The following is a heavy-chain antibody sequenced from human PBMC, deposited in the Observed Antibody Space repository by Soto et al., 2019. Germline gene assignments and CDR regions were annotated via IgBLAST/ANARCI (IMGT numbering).Heavy chain of an antibody. J-gene: IGHJ6*02. CDR1: GFTFSNYA. Sequence: GGSLRLSCATSGFTFSNYAMTWVRQAPGEGLEWVSTISGGTTYYADSVKGRFTISRDNPKKTLELQMNSLRAEDTVVYFCVKDWSGDKCPCLDVWGQGTTVTVSS. CDR3: VKDWSGDKCPCLDV. CDR2: ISGGTT. D-gene: IGHD3-3*01. V-gene: IGHV3-23*01.